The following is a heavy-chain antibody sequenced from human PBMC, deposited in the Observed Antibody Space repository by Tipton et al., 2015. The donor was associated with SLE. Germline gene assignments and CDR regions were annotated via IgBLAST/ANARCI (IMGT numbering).Heavy chain of an antibody. J-gene: IGHJ3*02. V-gene: IGHV6-1*01. Sequence: GLVKPSQTLSLTCAISGDSVSSNSGAWNWIRRSPSSGLEWLGRTYYRSKWYNDYAVSVKSRITINPDTSKNQFSLQLNSVTPEDTAVYYCARELGATGDAFDIWGQGTLVTVSS. CDR1: GDSVSSNSGA. CDR3: ARELGATGDAFDI. CDR2: TYYRSKWYN. D-gene: IGHD1-1*01.